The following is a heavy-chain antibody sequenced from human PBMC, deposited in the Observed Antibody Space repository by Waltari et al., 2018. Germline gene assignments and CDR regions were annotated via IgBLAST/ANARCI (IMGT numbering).Heavy chain of an antibody. V-gene: IGHV4-59*01. Sequence: QVELQESGPGLVKPSATLSLTCTVSGGSISSYYWNWIRQPPGKGLEWIGYINYSGSTNYNPSLKSRVTMSLDTSINRFSLRLSSVNDADTAVYYCARRRRPGCFDSWGQGTLVTVSS. CDR3: ARRRRPGCFDS. D-gene: IGHD2-8*01. CDR1: GGSISSYY. CDR2: INYSGST. J-gene: IGHJ4*02.